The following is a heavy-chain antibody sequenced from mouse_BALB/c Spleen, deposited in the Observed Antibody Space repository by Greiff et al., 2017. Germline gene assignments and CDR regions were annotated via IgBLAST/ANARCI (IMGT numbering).Heavy chain of an antibody. D-gene: IGHD2-2*01. J-gene: IGHJ3*01. Sequence: EVQLQESGGGLVKPGGSLKLSCAASGFTFSSYTMSWVRQTPEKRLEWVATISSGGSYTYYPASVKGRFTISRDNAKNTLYLQMSSLKSEDTAMYYCTREEDPVYGSFAYWGQGTLVTVSA. CDR1: GFTFSSYT. V-gene: IGHV5-6-4*01. CDR2: ISSGGSYT. CDR3: TREEDPVYGSFAY.